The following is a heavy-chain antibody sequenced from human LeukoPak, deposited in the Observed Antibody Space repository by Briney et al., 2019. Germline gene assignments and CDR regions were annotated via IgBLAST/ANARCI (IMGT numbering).Heavy chain of an antibody. CDR1: GGSIINHY. D-gene: IGHD6-19*01. J-gene: IGHJ5*02. CDR2: IYSSGSA. V-gene: IGHV4-4*07. Sequence: SETLSLTCTVSGGSIINHYWSWVRQPAGKGLEWIGRIYSSGSANYSPSLKSRVSMSIDASNNHFSLNLTSVTAADTALYFCARDVRYASGWSTPESWGKGTLVTVSA. CDR3: ARDVRYASGWSTPES.